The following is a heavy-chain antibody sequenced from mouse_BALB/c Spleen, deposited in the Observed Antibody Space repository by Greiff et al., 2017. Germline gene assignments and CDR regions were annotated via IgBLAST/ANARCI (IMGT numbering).Heavy chain of an antibody. D-gene: IGHD2-1*01. Sequence: VQLQQPGAELVMPGASVKMSCKASGYTFTDYWMHWVKQRPGQGLEWIGAIDTSDSYTSYNQKFKGKATLTVDESSSTAYMQLSSLTSEDSSVYYCARDYGNSEFGYWGQGTTRTVSS. J-gene: IGHJ2*01. V-gene: IGHV1-69*01. CDR1: GYTFTDYW. CDR2: IDTSDSYT. CDR3: ARDYGNSEFGY.